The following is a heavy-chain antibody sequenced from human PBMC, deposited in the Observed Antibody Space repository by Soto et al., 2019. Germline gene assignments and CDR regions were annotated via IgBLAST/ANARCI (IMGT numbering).Heavy chain of an antibody. J-gene: IGHJ6*02. CDR1: GYTFTSYD. V-gene: IGHV1-8*01. Sequence: ASVKVSCKASGYTFTSYDINWVRQATGQGLEWMGWMNPNSGNTGYAQKFQGRVTMTRNTSISTAYMALSSLRSEDTAVYYCANAEITIFGVVVLGYYYYGMGGWGQGTTVTDS. CDR3: ANAEITIFGVVVLGYYYYGMGG. D-gene: IGHD3-3*01. CDR2: MNPNSGNT.